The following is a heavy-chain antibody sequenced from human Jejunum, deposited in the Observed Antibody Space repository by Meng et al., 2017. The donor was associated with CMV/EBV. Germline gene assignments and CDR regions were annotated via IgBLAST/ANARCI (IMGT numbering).Heavy chain of an antibody. CDR3: ATLNYGSGSSSDY. CDR2: IYSGGST. V-gene: IGHV3-53*01. CDR1: GFTVSSNY. Sequence: VECGGGLIQPGGSRRLSCAASGFTVSSNYMSWVRQAPGKGLEWVSVIYSGGSTYYADSVKGRFTIYRDNSKNTLYLQMNSLRVEDTAVYYCATLNYGSGSSSDYWGQGTLVTVSS. J-gene: IGHJ4*02. D-gene: IGHD3-10*01.